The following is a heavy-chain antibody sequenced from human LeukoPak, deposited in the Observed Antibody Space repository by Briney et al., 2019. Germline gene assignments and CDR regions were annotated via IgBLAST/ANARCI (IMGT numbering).Heavy chain of an antibody. Sequence: SETLSLTCAVSGGSISSGGYSWSWIRQPPGKGLEWIGYIYHSGSTYYNPSLKSRVTISVDRSKNQFSLKLSSVTAADTAVYYCARGSYYDSSGCAFDIWGQGTMVTVSS. V-gene: IGHV4-30-2*01. J-gene: IGHJ3*02. CDR2: IYHSGST. CDR1: GGSISSGGYS. D-gene: IGHD3-22*01. CDR3: ARGSYYDSSGCAFDI.